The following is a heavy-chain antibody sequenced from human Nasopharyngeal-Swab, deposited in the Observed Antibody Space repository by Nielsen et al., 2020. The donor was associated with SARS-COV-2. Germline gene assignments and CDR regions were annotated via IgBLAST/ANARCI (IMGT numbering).Heavy chain of an antibody. D-gene: IGHD2-21*02. CDR2: IYYSGST. J-gene: IGHJ4*02. Sequence: WIRQPPGKGLEWIGYIYYSGSTYYNPSLKSRVTISVDTSKNQFSLKLSSVTAADTAVYYCERARRNFVVVSAFDYWGQGTLVTVSS. V-gene: IGHV4-31*02. CDR3: ERARRNFVVVSAFDY.